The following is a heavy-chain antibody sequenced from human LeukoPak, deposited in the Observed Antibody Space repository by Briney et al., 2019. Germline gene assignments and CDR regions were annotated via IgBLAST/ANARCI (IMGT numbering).Heavy chain of an antibody. V-gene: IGHV3-7*01. J-gene: IGHJ4*01. CDR1: GFTFSSYW. Sequence: GGSLRLSCAASGFTFSSYWMSWVRQAPGKGLEWVANIKQDGSEKYYVDSVKGRFTISRDNAKNSLYLQMNSLRAEDTAVYYCAKDLYGSGWTPDYWGHGTLLTVSS. CDR3: AKDLYGSGWTPDY. CDR2: IKQDGSEK. D-gene: IGHD6-19*01.